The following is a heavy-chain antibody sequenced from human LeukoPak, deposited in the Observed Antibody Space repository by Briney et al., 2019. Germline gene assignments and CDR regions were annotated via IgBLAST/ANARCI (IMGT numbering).Heavy chain of an antibody. Sequence: GGSLRLSCTASGFTFGDYAMSWDRQAPGKGLEWVGFIRSKAYGGTTEYAASVKGRFTISRDDSKSIAYLQMNSLKTEDTAVYYCTRRIAAAGNVHFDYWGQGTLVTVSS. D-gene: IGHD6-13*01. CDR2: IRSKAYGGTT. J-gene: IGHJ4*02. CDR1: GFTFGDYA. V-gene: IGHV3-49*04. CDR3: TRRIAAAGNVHFDY.